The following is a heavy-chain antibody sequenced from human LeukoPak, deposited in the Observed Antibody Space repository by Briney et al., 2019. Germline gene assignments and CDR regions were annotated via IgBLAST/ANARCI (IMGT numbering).Heavy chain of an antibody. V-gene: IGHV3-30*03. Sequence: PGGSLRLSCAASGFTFSSYGMHWVRQAPGKGLEWVAAISHDGSNKYYADSVKGRFTISRDNSKNTLYLQMNSLRAEDTAVYYCARDRSTVTRKATRWYFDLWGRGTLVTVSS. CDR1: GFTFSSYG. D-gene: IGHD4-17*01. J-gene: IGHJ2*01. CDR3: ARDRSTVTRKATRWYFDL. CDR2: ISHDGSNK.